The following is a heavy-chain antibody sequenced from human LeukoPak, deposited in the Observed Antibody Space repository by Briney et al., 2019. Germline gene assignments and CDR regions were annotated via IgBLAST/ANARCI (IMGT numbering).Heavy chain of an antibody. CDR1: GFTFSSYW. CDR3: ARGLLRHFDWLLHDAFDI. Sequence: PGGSLRLSCAASGFTFSSYWMSWVRQAPGKGLEWVANIKQDGSEKYYVDSVKGRFTISRDNAKNSLYLQMNSLRAEDTAVYYCARGLLRHFDWLLHDAFDIWGQGTMVTVSS. V-gene: IGHV3-7*01. D-gene: IGHD3-9*01. J-gene: IGHJ3*02. CDR2: IKQDGSEK.